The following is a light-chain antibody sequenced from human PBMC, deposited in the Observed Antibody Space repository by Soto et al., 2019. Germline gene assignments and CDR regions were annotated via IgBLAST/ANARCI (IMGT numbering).Light chain of an antibody. CDR3: QQYHDYWT. Sequence: DIQMTQSPSTLSASIGDRVTITCRASQSISGWLAWYQQKPGKAPKLLISDVSSLESGVPSRFSGSGSGTEFTLTFSSLQPDDFAVYYCQQYHDYWTFGPGTKVDI. J-gene: IGKJ1*01. CDR1: QSISGW. V-gene: IGKV1-5*01. CDR2: DVS.